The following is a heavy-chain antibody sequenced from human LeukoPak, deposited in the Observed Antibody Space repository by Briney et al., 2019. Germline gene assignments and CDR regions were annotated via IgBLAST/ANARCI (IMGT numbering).Heavy chain of an antibody. CDR1: GFSFSSFG. J-gene: IGHJ4*02. V-gene: IGHV3-23*01. CDR3: AQGFSSGWYPY. D-gene: IGHD6-19*01. CDR2: ISLNGETT. Sequence: GGSLSLSCAVSGFSFSSFGMSWVRQAPGKGLEWISAISLNGETTWYADSVKGRFTISRDNSKNTLYLQLTSLRAEDTAVYYCAQGFSSGWYPYWGQGSLVSVSS.